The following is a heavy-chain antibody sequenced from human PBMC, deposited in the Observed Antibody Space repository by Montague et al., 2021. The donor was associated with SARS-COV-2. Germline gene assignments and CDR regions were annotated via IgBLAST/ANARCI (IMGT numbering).Heavy chain of an antibody. D-gene: IGHD6-13*01. CDR2: IDPSDSYT. V-gene: IGHV5-10-1*01. CDR3: ARRSYSSSWYDY. Sequence: QSGAEVKKPGESLRISCKGSGYSFTSYWISWVRQMPGKGLEWMGRIDPSDSYTNYSPSFQGHVTISADKSISTAYLQWSSLKASDIAMYYYARRSYSSSWYDYWGQGTLVTVSS. J-gene: IGHJ4*02. CDR1: GYSFTSYW.